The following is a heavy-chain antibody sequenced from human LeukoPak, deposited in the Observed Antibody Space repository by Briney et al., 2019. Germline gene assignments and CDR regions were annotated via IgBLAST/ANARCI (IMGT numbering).Heavy chain of an antibody. J-gene: IGHJ4*02. CDR1: GFTFSNYW. CDR2: IKQDGSEK. V-gene: IGHV3-7*01. D-gene: IGHD2-15*01. CDR3: ASFKSVVAATHLDY. Sequence: GGSLRLSCAASGFTFSNYWMSWVRQAPGKGLEWVANIKQDGSEKYYVDSVKGRFTISRDNAKNSLYLQMNSLRAEDTAVYYCASFKSVVAATHLDYWGQGTLVTVSS.